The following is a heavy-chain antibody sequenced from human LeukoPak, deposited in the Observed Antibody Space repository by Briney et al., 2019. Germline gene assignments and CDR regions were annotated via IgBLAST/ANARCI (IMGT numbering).Heavy chain of an antibody. CDR3: VRDGGSGWTGFDY. V-gene: IGHV4-59*01. D-gene: IGHD6-19*01. CDR1: GGSISSYY. CDR2: IYYRGNT. J-gene: IGHJ4*02. Sequence: SETLSLTCIVSGGSISSYYWSWIRQPPGKGLEWIGYIYYRGNTNYNPSLKSRVTISEDTSKNQFSLKLSFVSAADTAVYYCVRDGGSGWTGFDYWGQGTLVTVSS.